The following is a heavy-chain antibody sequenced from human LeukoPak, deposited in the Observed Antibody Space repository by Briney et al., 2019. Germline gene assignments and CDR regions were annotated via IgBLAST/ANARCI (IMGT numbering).Heavy chain of an antibody. CDR2: IYPGDSDT. V-gene: IGHV5-51*01. CDR3: ARRPTSGQYYFDE. Sequence: GESLKISCKGSGYSFTSYWIGWVRQMPGKGLEWMGIIYPGDSDTRYSPSFQGQVTISADKSISTAYLQWSSLRAADTAIYYCARRPTSGQYYFDEWGQGTLVTVPS. CDR1: GYSFTSYW. J-gene: IGHJ4*02. D-gene: IGHD6-19*01.